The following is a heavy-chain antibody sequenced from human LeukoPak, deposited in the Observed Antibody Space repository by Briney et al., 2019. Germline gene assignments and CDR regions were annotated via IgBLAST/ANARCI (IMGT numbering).Heavy chain of an antibody. V-gene: IGHV3-74*01. Sequence: GGSLRLSCAASGFTFSSYWMHWVRQAPGKGLVWVSRINSDGSITSYADSVKGRFTISRDNAKNTLYLQMNSLRGDDTAIYYCAKSQAGVNAPLDYWGQGTLVTVSS. CDR2: INSDGSIT. CDR3: AKSQAGVNAPLDY. D-gene: IGHD3-10*01. CDR1: GFTFSSYW. J-gene: IGHJ4*02.